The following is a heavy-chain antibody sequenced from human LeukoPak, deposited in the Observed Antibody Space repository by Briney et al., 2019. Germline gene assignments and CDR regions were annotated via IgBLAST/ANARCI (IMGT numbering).Heavy chain of an antibody. V-gene: IGHV3-30*18. CDR1: GFTFSNFD. CDR3: AKNRATYYDFWSGSQDV. CDR2: ISYDGNNK. D-gene: IGHD3-3*01. J-gene: IGHJ6*02. Sequence: LGGSLRLSCAASGFTFSNFDMHWVRQAPGKGLEWVGLISYDGNNKFYVDSVKGRFTISRDTSKNTLYLQMNSLRPEDTAVYYCAKNRATYYDFWSGSQDVWGQGTTVTVSS.